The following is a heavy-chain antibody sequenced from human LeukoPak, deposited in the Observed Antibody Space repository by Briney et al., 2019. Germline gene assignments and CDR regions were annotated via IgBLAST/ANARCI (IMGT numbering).Heavy chain of an antibody. V-gene: IGHV4-39*01. D-gene: IGHD3-10*01. CDR2: IYYSGST. CDR3: ARRAYYYGSGSLDY. CDR1: GGSISSSSYY. Sequence: SETLSLTCTVSGGSISSSSYYWGWIRQPPGKGLEWIGSIYYSGSTYYNPSLKSRVTISVDTSKNQFSLKLSSVTAADTAAYYCARRAYYYGSGSLDYWGQGTLVTVSS. J-gene: IGHJ4*02.